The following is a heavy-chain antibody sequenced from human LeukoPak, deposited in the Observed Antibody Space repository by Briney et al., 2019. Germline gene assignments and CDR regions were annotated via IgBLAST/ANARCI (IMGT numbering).Heavy chain of an antibody. CDR2: ISSSGSTI. D-gene: IGHD6-19*01. V-gene: IGHV3-11*04. J-gene: IGHJ6*02. CDR1: GFTFSDYY. Sequence: GGPLRLSCAASGFTFSDYYMSWIRQAPGKGLEWVSYISSSGSTIYYADSVKGRFTISRDNSKNTLYLQMNSLRAEDTAVYYCARSKTGYSSGWYGGQYYYYGMDVWGQGTTVTVSS. CDR3: ARSKTGYSSGWYGGQYYYYGMDV.